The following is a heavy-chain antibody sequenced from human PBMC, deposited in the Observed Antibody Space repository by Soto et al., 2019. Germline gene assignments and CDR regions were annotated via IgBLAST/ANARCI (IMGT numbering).Heavy chain of an antibody. CDR2: ISGSGGST. J-gene: IGHJ6*02. CDR3: AKWGYYYGSGSYYKHTTRGSVTRHIYYYYGMDV. V-gene: IGHV3-23*01. D-gene: IGHD3-10*01. Sequence: GGSLRLSCAASGFTFSSYAMSWVRQAPGKGLEWVSAISGSGGSTYYADSVKGRFTISRDNSKNTLYLQMNSLRAEDTAVYYCAKWGYYYGSGSYYKHTTRGSVTRHIYYYYGMDVWGQGTTVTVSS. CDR1: GFTFSSYA.